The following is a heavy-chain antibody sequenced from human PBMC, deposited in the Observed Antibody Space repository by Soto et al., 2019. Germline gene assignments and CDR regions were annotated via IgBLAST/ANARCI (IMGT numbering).Heavy chain of an antibody. D-gene: IGHD5-12*01. Sequence: QVQLVQSGAEVKKPGSSVKVSCKASGGTFSSYTISWVRQAPGQGLEWMGRIIPILGIANYAQKFQGRVRITADKSTSTAYMELSSLRSEDTAVYYCARASGYDYNWFDPWGQGTLVTVSS. V-gene: IGHV1-69*02. CDR2: IIPILGIA. CDR1: GGTFSSYT. J-gene: IGHJ5*02. CDR3: ARASGYDYNWFDP.